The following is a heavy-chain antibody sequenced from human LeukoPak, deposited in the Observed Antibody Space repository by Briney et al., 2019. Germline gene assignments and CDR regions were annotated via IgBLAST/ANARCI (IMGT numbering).Heavy chain of an antibody. CDR1: GGSISSSSYY. D-gene: IGHD1-1*01. Sequence: PSETLSLTCTVSGGSISSSSYYWGWIRQPPGKGLEWIGSIYYSGSTYYNPSLKSRVTISVDTSKNQFSLKLSSVTAADTAVYYCARGGNWKRFTYWGQGTLVTVSS. CDR2: IYYSGST. CDR3: ARGGNWKRFTY. J-gene: IGHJ4*02. V-gene: IGHV4-39*07.